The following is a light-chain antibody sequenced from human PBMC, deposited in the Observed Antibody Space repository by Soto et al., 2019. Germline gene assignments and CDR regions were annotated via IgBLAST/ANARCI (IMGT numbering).Light chain of an antibody. Sequence: DIQMTQSPSSLSASVGDRVTITCRASQSISSYLNWYQQKPGKAPKLLIYAASSLQSGFPSRFSGSVSGTDFTLTISSLQPEDYAAYYCQQFHSFPITFGQGTRLEIK. CDR1: QSISSY. CDR2: AAS. V-gene: IGKV1-39*01. J-gene: IGKJ5*01. CDR3: QQFHSFPIT.